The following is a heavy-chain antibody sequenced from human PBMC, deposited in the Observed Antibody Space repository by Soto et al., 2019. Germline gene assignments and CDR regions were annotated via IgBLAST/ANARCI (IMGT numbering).Heavy chain of an antibody. V-gene: IGHV1-3*01. D-gene: IGHD3-10*01. CDR2: INAGNGNT. CDR1: GYTFISYA. J-gene: IGHJ4*02. Sequence: QVQLVQSGAEVKKPGASVKVSCKASGYTFISYAMYWVRQAPGQRLEWMGGINAGNGNTKYSQRFQGRVTITRDTTASTAYMELSSLRSEDTAVYYCARDMGFGLSDYWGQGTLVTVSS. CDR3: ARDMGFGLSDY.